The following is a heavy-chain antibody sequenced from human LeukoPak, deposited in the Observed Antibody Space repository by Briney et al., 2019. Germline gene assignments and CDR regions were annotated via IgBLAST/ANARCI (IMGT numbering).Heavy chain of an antibody. D-gene: IGHD4-23*01. Sequence: PSETLSLTCTVSGYSISSGYYWGWIRQPPGKGLEWIGSIYHGRNTYYNPSLKSRVTLSVDTSKNQFSLKLSSVTAADTAVYYCARDFFSRQRWGFDYWGQGTLVTVSS. J-gene: IGHJ4*02. CDR1: GYSISSGYY. CDR3: ARDFFSRQRWGFDY. CDR2: IYHGRNT. V-gene: IGHV4-38-2*02.